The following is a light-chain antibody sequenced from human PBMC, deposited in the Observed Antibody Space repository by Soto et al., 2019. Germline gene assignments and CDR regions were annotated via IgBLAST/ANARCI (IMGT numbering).Light chain of an antibody. CDR3: VLYMVSYIVV. CDR2: ATN. Sequence: QTVVTQEPSFSVSPGETVTLTCGLNSGSVSTSYYPGWYQQTPGQAPRTLIYATNKRSSGVPDRFSGSILGNKAALTITGAQADDESDYYCVLYMVSYIVVFGGGTKLTVL. CDR1: SGSVSTSYY. J-gene: IGLJ2*01. V-gene: IGLV8-61*01.